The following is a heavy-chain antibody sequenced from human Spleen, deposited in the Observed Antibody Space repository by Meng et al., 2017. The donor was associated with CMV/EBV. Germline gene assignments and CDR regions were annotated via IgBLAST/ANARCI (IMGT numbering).Heavy chain of an antibody. J-gene: IGHJ4*02. Sequence: ASVKVSCKASGGTFSSYAISWVRQAPGQGLEWMGWINPNSGGTNYAQRFQGRVTMTRDTSISTTYMELSRLRSDDTAVYYCARTTYDFWSGSLPDWGQGTLVTVSS. CDR1: GGTFSSYA. V-gene: IGHV1-2*02. CDR3: ARTTYDFWSGSLPD. D-gene: IGHD3-3*01. CDR2: INPNSGGT.